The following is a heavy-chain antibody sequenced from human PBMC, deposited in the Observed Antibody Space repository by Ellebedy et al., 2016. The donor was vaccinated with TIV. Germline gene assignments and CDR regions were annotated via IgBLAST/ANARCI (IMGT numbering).Heavy chain of an antibody. D-gene: IGHD6-19*01. CDR3: AMETSGWIDH. CDR1: GSSLSNYW. V-gene: IGHV3-7*03. CDR2: IKQDGSEQ. Sequence: GESLKISXAASGSSLSNYWMNWVRQAPGKGLEWVAIIKQDGSEQHYVDSVKGRFTISRDNAKNSLYLEMNSLRVEDTGLYYCAMETSGWIDHWGQGTLVTVSS. J-gene: IGHJ4*02.